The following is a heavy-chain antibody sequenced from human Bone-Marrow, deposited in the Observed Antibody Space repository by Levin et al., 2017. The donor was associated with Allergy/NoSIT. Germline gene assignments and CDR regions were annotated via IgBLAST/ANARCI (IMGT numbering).Heavy chain of an antibody. CDR3: AKDISLGLTLPNGDYERGQGYYFDY. J-gene: IGHJ4*02. V-gene: IGHV3-9*01. D-gene: IGHD4-17*01. CDR2: ISWNSGSI. Sequence: GGSLRLSCAASGFTFDDYAMHWVRQAPGPGLDWVSGISWNSGSIGYADSVKGRFTISRDNAKNSLYLQMNSLRAEDTALYYCAKDISLGLTLPNGDYERGQGYYFDYWGQGTLVTVSS. CDR1: GFTFDDYA.